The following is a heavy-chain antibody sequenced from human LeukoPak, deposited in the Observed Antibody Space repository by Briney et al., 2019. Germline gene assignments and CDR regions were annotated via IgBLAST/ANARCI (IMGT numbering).Heavy chain of an antibody. Sequence: ASVKVSCKASGYSLTTYYMHWVRQAPGQGLEWMAIINPSGGGTKYAQKFQGRVTMTRDTPTNTVYLELSSLRTEDTAVYYCASVYLYGMDVWGQGTTVTVSS. J-gene: IGHJ6*02. V-gene: IGHV1-46*01. CDR1: GYSLTTYY. CDR2: INPSGGGT. D-gene: IGHD2-8*01. CDR3: ASVYLYGMDV.